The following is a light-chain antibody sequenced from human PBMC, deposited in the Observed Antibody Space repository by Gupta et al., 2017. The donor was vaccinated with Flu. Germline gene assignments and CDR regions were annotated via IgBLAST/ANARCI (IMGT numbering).Light chain of an antibody. J-gene: IGKJ4*01. CDR2: DAS. Sequence: DIQMTQSPSSLSASVGDRVTITCQASQDINNYLNWYQQKPGKAPKLLIYDASTLETGVPSRFSGSGSGTDFTFTISSLQPEDIATYYCQQYYNLPLTFSGGTKVEIK. CDR3: QQYYNLPLT. CDR1: QDINNY. V-gene: IGKV1-33*01.